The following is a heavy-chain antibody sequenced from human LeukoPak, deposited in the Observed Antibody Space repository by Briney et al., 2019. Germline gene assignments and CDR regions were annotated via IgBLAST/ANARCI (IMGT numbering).Heavy chain of an antibody. Sequence: SETLSLTCAVYGGSFSGYYWSWIRQPPGKGLEWIGEINHSGSTNYNPSLKSRVTISVDTSKNQFSLKLSSVTAADTAVYYCAGGSGWYGSGVGYWGQGTLVTVSS. CDR2: INHSGST. CDR1: GGSFSGYY. D-gene: IGHD6-19*01. V-gene: IGHV4-34*01. CDR3: AGGSGWYGSGVGY. J-gene: IGHJ4*01.